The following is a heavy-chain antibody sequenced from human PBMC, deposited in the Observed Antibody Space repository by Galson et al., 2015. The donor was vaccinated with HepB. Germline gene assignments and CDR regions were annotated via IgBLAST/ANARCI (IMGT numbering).Heavy chain of an antibody. D-gene: IGHD3-22*01. J-gene: IGHJ4*02. CDR2: ISRSFSFI. CDR3: VRSHSSSWTFLDF. Sequence: SLRLSCAASGFNFGVQSMNWVRQAPGKGLEWVSCISRSFSFIYYADSVKGRFTISRDNGKNLLYLQMNSLRVEDTAVYYCVRSHSSSWTFLDFWGQGALVTVAS. V-gene: IGHV3-21*01. CDR1: GFNFGVQS.